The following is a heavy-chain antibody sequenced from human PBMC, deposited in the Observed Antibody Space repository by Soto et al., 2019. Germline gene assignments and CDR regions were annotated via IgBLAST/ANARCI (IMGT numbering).Heavy chain of an antibody. Sequence: GGSLRLSCAASGLAFSTHWMTWVRQAPGKGLEWVANINQDGTEKYYVDSVKGRFTISRDNAKNSLYLQMNSLTAEDTALYYCATRHNVHYYVGVFDFWGQGALVTVSS. CDR2: INQDGTEK. J-gene: IGHJ4*02. CDR3: ATRHNVHYYVGVFDF. V-gene: IGHV3-7*01. CDR1: GLAFSTHW. D-gene: IGHD3-16*01.